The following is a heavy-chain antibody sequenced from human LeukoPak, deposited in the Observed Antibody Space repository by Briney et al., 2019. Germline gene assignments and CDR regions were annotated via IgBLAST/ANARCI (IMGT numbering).Heavy chain of an antibody. J-gene: IGHJ4*02. CDR2: IIPIFGTA. V-gene: IGHV1-69*05. CDR1: GGTFSSYA. D-gene: IGHD3-10*01. Sequence: SVKVSCKASGGTFSSYAISWVRQAPGQGLEWMGRIIPIFGTANYAQKFQGRATITTDESTSTAYMELSSLRSEDTAVYYCARQDPYGSGISPLDYWGQGTLVTVSS. CDR3: ARQDPYGSGISPLDY.